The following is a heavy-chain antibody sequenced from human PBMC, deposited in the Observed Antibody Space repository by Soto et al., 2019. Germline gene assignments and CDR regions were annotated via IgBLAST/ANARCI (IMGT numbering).Heavy chain of an antibody. CDR2: IRSKANSYAT. CDR3: TRHADLGYCSSTTCYDFDY. CDR1: GLTFSGSA. V-gene: IGHV3-73*01. J-gene: IGHJ4*02. Sequence: ESGGGLVQPGESLKLSCAASGLTFSGSAMHWVRQASGKGLEWVGRIRSKANSYATEYAASVKGRFTISRDDSKNTAYLQMNSLKTEDTAVYYCTRHADLGYCSSTTCYDFDYWGQGTLVTVSS. D-gene: IGHD2-2*01.